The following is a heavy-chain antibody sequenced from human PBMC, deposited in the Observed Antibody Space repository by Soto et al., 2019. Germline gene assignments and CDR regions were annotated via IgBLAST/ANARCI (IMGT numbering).Heavy chain of an antibody. D-gene: IGHD6-13*01. Sequence: QVQLVESGGGVVQPGRSLRLSCAASGFTFSSYGMHWVRQAPGKGLECVAGISYDGSTKYYADSVKGRFTISRDNSKNTLYLQMNSLRAEDTAVYYCAKDNSREAFDYWGQGTLVTVSS. CDR2: ISYDGSTK. CDR1: GFTFSSYG. CDR3: AKDNSREAFDY. V-gene: IGHV3-30*18. J-gene: IGHJ4*02.